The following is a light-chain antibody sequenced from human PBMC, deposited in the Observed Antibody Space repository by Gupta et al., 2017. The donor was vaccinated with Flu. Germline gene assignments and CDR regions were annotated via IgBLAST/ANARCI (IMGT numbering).Light chain of an antibody. CDR1: QSVSSSY. CDR3: QQYGSSPT. V-gene: IGKV3-20*01. Sequence: PRTLSLSPGERATLSCRASQSVSSSYLTWYQQKPGQAPRLLIYGASSRATGIPDRFSGSGSGTDFTLTISRLEPEDFAVYYCQQYGSSPTFGPGTKVDIK. CDR2: GAS. J-gene: IGKJ3*01.